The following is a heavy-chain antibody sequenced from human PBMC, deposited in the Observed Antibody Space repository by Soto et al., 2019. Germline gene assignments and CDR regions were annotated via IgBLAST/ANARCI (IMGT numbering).Heavy chain of an antibody. V-gene: IGHV1-18*04. J-gene: IGHJ4*02. Sequence: ASVKVSCKASGYTFTSYGISWVRQAPGQGLEWMGWISAYNGNTNYAQKLQGRVTMTTDTSTSTAYMELRSLRSDDTAVYYCARGGWWYDYVWGSYRYNHTPTFYDYWGQGTLVTVSS. CDR2: ISAYNGNT. CDR1: GYTFTSYG. CDR3: ARGGWWYDYVWGSYRYNHTPTFYDY. D-gene: IGHD3-16*02.